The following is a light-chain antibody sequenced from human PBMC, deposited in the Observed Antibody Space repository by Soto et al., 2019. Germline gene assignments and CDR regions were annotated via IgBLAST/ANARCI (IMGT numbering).Light chain of an antibody. Sequence: QAVVTQPPSVSAAPGQKVTISCSGSSSNIGNNYVSWYQQLPGTAPKLLIYDNNKRPSGIPDRFSGSKSGTSATLGITGLQTGDEADYYCGTWDSSLSYVVFGGGTKVTVL. V-gene: IGLV1-51*01. CDR1: SSNIGNNY. J-gene: IGLJ2*01. CDR3: GTWDSSLSYVV. CDR2: DNN.